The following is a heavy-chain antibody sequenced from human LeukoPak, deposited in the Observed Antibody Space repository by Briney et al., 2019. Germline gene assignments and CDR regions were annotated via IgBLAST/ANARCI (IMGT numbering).Heavy chain of an antibody. CDR1: GGSFSGYY. J-gene: IGHJ3*02. V-gene: IGHV4-34*01. Sequence: SETLSLTCAVYGGSFSGYYWSWIRQPPGKGLEWIGEINHSGSTNYNPSLKSRVTISVDTSKNQFSLKLSSVTAADTAVYYCARDLPGQYGFDIWGQGTMVTVSS. CDR3: ARDLPGQYGFDI. CDR2: INHSGST. D-gene: IGHD1-14*01.